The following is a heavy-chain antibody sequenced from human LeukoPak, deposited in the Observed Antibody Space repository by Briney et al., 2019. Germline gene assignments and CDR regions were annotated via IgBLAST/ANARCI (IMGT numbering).Heavy chain of an antibody. CDR1: GYTFTGYY. CDR2: INPNSGGT. Sequence: GASVKVSCKASGYTFTGYYMHWVRQAPGQGLEWMGWINPNSGGTNYAQKFQGRATMTRDTSISTAYMELSRLRSDDTAVYYCARDMGDYGGNGNAFDYWGQGTLVTVSS. CDR3: ARDMGDYGGNGNAFDY. V-gene: IGHV1-2*02. D-gene: IGHD4-23*01. J-gene: IGHJ4*02.